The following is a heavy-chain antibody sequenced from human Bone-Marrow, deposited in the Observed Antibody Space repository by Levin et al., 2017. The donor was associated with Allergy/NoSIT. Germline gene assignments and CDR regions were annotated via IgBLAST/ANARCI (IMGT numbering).Heavy chain of an antibody. V-gene: IGHV3-15*01. Sequence: RSGGSLRLSCAASGFTFNYAWMHWVRQAPGKGLEWVGRIKIKTDGGTTDYAAPVKARFTISRHDSEPTVFLQMNRLQTAHTSVYYCTTENRGLRGSYGKYAFDIWGHGTVVTVPS. D-gene: IGHD1-26*01. CDR1: GFTFNYAW. CDR3: TTENRGLRGSYGKYAFDI. CDR2: IKIKTDGGTT. J-gene: IGHJ3*02.